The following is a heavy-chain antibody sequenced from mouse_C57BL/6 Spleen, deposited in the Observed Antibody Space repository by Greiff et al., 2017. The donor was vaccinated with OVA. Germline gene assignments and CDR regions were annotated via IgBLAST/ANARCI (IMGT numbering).Heavy chain of an antibody. J-gene: IGHJ1*03. Sequence: EVQGVESGGGLVQPKGSLKLSCAASGFSFNTYAMNWVRQAPGKGLEWVARIRSKSNNYATYYADSVKDRFTISRDDSESMLYLQMNNLKTEDTAMYYCVRHDGRTGYFDVWGTGTTVTVSS. CDR3: VRHDGRTGYFDV. CDR2: IRSKSNNYAT. D-gene: IGHD1-1*01. V-gene: IGHV10-1*01. CDR1: GFSFNTYA.